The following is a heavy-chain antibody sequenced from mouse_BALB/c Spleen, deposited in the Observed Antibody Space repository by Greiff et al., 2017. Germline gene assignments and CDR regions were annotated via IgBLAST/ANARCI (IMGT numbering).Heavy chain of an antibody. Sequence: VQRVESGPELVKPGASVKISCKASGYTFTDYYINWVKQKPGQGLEWIGWIYPGSGNTKYNEKFKGKATLTVDTSSSTAYMQLSSLTSEDTAVYFCARNYGSSYNWYFDVWGAGTTVTVSS. V-gene: IGHV1-84*02. D-gene: IGHD1-1*01. CDR2: IYPGSGNT. CDR3: ARNYGSSYNWYFDV. CDR1: GYTFTDYY. J-gene: IGHJ1*01.